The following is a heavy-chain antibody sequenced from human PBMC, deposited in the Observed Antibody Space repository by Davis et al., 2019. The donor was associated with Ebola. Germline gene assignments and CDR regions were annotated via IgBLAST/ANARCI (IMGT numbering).Heavy chain of an antibody. CDR1: GFTFDDYA. CDR3: AKDSQTYYYGSGSYGFGMDV. Sequence: SLKVSCAASGFTFDDYAMHWVRQAPGKGLEWVSGISWNSGSIGYADSVKGRFTISRDNAKNSLYLQMNSLRAEDTALYYCAKDSQTYYYGSGSYGFGMDVWGKGTTVTVSS. J-gene: IGHJ6*04. CDR2: ISWNSGSI. D-gene: IGHD3-10*01. V-gene: IGHV3-9*01.